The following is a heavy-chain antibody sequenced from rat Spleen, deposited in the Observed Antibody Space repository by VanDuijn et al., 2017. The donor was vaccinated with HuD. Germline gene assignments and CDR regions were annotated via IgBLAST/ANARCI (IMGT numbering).Heavy chain of an antibody. CDR1: GFTFSNYG. Sequence: EVQLVESGGGLVQPGRSLKLSCAASGFTFSNYGMAWVCQTPTKGLEWVASITYDGNSTYYRDSVKGRFTISKDNAKSTLYLQMDSLRSEDTATYYCARNYDGSYRYYFDYWGQGVMVTVSS. D-gene: IGHD1-12*02. V-gene: IGHV5-29*01. J-gene: IGHJ2*01. CDR2: ITYDGNST. CDR3: ARNYDGSYRYYFDY.